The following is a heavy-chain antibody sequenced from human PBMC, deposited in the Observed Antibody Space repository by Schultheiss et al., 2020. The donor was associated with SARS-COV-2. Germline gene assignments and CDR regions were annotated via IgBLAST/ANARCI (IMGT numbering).Heavy chain of an antibody. CDR3: TGSGWYAY. Sequence: GESLKISCAASGFTFSSYAMSWVRQAPGKGLEWVSAIGGSGGSTYYADSVKGRFTISRDNAKNSLYLQMNSLRVEDTAVYYCTGSGWYAYWGQGTLVTVSS. J-gene: IGHJ4*02. V-gene: IGHV3-23*01. CDR1: GFTFSSYA. CDR2: IGGSGGST. D-gene: IGHD6-19*01.